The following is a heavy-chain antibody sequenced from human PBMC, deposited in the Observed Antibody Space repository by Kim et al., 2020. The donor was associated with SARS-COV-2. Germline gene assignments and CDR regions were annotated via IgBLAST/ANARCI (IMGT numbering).Heavy chain of an antibody. V-gene: IGHV3-64D*06. D-gene: IGHD6-13*01. Sequence: DAVKGRFTISRDNSKTTLYLQMSSLRAEETAVYYCVKDTYSSSWYASGDYWGQGTLVTVSS. J-gene: IGHJ4*02. CDR3: VKDTYSSSWYASGDY.